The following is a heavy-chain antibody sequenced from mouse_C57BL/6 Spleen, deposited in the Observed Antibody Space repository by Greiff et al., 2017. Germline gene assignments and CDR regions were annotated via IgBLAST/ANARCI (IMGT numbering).Heavy chain of an antibody. CDR3: AREGYYGSSDEAMEY. CDR1: GYSFPDSN. Sequence: VQLQQSGPELVQPVAPAQISCKAPGYSFPDSNMHWVKPSNGKSLEWIGVINPNYGTTSYQQKFKGKATLTVDQSSSTAYMQLNSLTSEDSAVYYCAREGYYGSSDEAMEYWGQGAAVTVS. J-gene: IGHJ4*01. CDR2: INPNYGTT. D-gene: IGHD1-1*01. V-gene: IGHV1-39*01.